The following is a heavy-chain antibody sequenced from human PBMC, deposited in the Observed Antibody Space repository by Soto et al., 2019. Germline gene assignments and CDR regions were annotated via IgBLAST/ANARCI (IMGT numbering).Heavy chain of an antibody. D-gene: IGHD6-13*01. J-gene: IGHJ5*02. Sequence: PGGSLRLSCAASGFTFSNYWMHWVRQAPGKGLVWVSRINSDGSTTNYADSVKGRFTISRDNAKNTLYLQMNSLRAEDTAVYYCARAAAGPNWFDPWGQGTLVTVSS. CDR3: ARAAAGPNWFDP. V-gene: IGHV3-74*01. CDR1: GFTFSNYW. CDR2: INSDGSTT.